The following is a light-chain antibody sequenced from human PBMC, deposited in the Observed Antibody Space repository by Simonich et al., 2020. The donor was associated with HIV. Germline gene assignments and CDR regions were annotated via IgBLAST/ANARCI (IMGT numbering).Light chain of an antibody. CDR1: QSVSNN. V-gene: IGKV3-15*01. Sequence: EVVTTQSPATLSVSPGERPTLSCKASQSVSNNLAWYQNKTGQAPRLLIYGASTRATGIPSRFSGSGSGTEFTRPISSMQSEDFAVYYCQQRSNWPPIFTFGPGTKVDIK. CDR3: QQRSNWPPIFT. CDR2: GAS. J-gene: IGKJ3*01.